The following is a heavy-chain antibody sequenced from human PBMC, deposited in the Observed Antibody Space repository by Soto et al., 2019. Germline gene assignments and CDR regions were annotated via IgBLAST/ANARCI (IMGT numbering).Heavy chain of an antibody. V-gene: IGHV1-8*01. J-gene: IGHJ5*02. CDR1: GYNFPSFN. Sequence: QERLLQSGAELRRTGASVKISCRASGYNFPSFNVNWVRQASGQGPEWLGWINPTIGNAAFAREFQGRVTMTRDLSTDTAHLELGGLSSGDTAIYYCARAVGIAVTGIDLWGPGTVVAVS. D-gene: IGHD6-19*01. CDR2: INPTIGNA. CDR3: ARAVGIAVTGIDL.